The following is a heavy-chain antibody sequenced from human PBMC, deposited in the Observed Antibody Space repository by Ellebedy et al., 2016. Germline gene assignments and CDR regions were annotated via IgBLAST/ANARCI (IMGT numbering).Heavy chain of an antibody. J-gene: IGHJ4*02. CDR1: GFTFSSYS. CDR3: ARVPYSSYSSGWYLDY. V-gene: IGHV3-48*04. Sequence: GESLKISXAASGFTFSSYSMNWVRQAPGKGLEWVSYISSSSSTIYYADSVKGRFTISRDNAKNSLYLQMNSLRAEDTAVYYCARVPYSSYSSGWYLDYWGQGTLVTVSS. CDR2: ISSSSSTI. D-gene: IGHD6-19*01.